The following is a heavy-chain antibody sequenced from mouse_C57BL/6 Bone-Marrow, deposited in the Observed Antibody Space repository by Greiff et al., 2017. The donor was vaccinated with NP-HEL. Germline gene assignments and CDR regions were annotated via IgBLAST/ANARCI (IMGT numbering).Heavy chain of an antibody. CDR2: IYPGSGST. J-gene: IGHJ1*03. D-gene: IGHD1-1*01. Sequence: KPGQGLEWIGDIYPGSGSTNYNEKFKSKATLTVDTSSSTAYMQLSSLTSEDSAVYYCGGTTVNFDVWGTGTTVTVSS. V-gene: IGHV1-55*01. CDR3: GGTTVNFDV.